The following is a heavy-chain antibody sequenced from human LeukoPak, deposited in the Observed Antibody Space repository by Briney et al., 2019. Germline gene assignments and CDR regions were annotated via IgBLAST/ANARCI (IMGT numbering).Heavy chain of an antibody. CDR2: IDWDDDK. CDR1: GFSLSTSGMC. V-gene: IGHV2-70*11. Sequence: SGPTLVDPTQTPTLTCTFSGFSLSTSGMCVSWIRQPPGKALEWLARIDWDDDKYYSTSLKTRLTISKDTSKNQVVLTMTNMDPVDTATYYCARIVLYYYDSSGYYYDYWGQGTLVTVSS. J-gene: IGHJ4*02. CDR3: ARIVLYYYDSSGYYYDY. D-gene: IGHD3-22*01.